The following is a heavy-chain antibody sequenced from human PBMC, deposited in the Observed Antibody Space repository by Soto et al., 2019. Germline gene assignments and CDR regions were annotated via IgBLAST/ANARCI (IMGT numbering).Heavy chain of an antibody. Sequence: KPSETLSLTCTVSGGSISSSSYYWGWIRQPPGKGLEWIGSIYYSGSTYYNPSLKSRVTISVDTSKNQFSLKLSSVTAADTAVYYCASFITIFGVVINYFDYWGQGTLVTVSS. J-gene: IGHJ4*02. CDR2: IYYSGST. V-gene: IGHV4-39*01. CDR3: ASFITIFGVVINYFDY. CDR1: GGSISSSSYY. D-gene: IGHD3-3*01.